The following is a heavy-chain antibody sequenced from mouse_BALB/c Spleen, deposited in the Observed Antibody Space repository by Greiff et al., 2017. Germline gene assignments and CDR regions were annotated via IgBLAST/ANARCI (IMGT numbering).Heavy chain of an antibody. D-gene: IGHD2-10*02. J-gene: IGHJ2*01. V-gene: IGHV1S81*02. Sequence: QVQLQQPGAELVKPGASVKLSCKASGYTFTSYWMHWVKQRPGQGLEWIGEINPSNGRTNYNEKFKSKATLTVDKSYSTAYMQLSSLTSEDSAVYYCARWGYGNLFDYWGQGTTLTVSS. CDR2: INPSNGRT. CDR3: ARWGYGNLFDY. CDR1: GYTFTSYW.